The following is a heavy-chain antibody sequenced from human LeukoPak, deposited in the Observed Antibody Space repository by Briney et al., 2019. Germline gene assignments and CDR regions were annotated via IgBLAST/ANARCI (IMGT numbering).Heavy chain of an antibody. CDR3: ARGANVDTAMVEY. J-gene: IGHJ4*02. D-gene: IGHD5-18*01. CDR2: INPNSGGT. CDR1: GYTFTSYY. Sequence: ASVKISCKASGYTFTSYYMHWVRQAPGQGLEWMGWINPNSGGTNYAQKFQGRVTMTRDTSISTAYMEPSRLRSDDTAVYYCARGANVDTAMVEYWGQGTLVTVSS. V-gene: IGHV1-2*02.